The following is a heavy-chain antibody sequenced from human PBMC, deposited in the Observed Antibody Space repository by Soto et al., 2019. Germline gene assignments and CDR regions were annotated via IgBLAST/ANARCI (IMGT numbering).Heavy chain of an antibody. CDR1: GFTFTNYG. J-gene: IGHJ2*01. D-gene: IGHD3-22*01. CDR3: ARDRTHYYDNSDYQPENWDVEL. Sequence: QVQLVQSGAEVKKPGASVKVSCKGSGFTFTNYGISWVRQAPGQGLEWMGWISAYHGNTNYAQKLQGRVTMTTDTYTSTAYMELSRLTSDETAVYYCARDRTHYYDNSDYQPENWDVELWGRGTRVTVSS. V-gene: IGHV1-18*01. CDR2: ISAYHGNT.